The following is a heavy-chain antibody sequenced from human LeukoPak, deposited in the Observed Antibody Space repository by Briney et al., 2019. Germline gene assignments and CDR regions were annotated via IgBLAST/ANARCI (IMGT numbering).Heavy chain of an antibody. V-gene: IGHV4-39*07. CDR2: IYYSGST. CDR1: GGSISSSSYY. Sequence: PSETLSLTCTVSGGSISSSSYYWGWIRQPPGKGLEWIGSIYYSGSTYYNPSLKSRVTISVDTSKNQFSLKLSSVTAADTAVYYCARLGYSYGYYHMDVWGKGTTVTVSS. CDR3: ARLGYSYGYYHMDV. J-gene: IGHJ6*03. D-gene: IGHD5-18*01.